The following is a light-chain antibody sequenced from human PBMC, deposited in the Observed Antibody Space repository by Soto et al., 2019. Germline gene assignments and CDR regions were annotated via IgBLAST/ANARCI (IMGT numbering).Light chain of an antibody. CDR3: QQYVSSPLT. CDR1: QSVSSSS. V-gene: IGKV3-20*01. J-gene: IGKJ4*01. Sequence: EIVLTQSPGTLSLSPGERATLSCRASQSVSSSSLAWYQQKPGQAPRLLIYDTSSRATGIPDRFSGSGSGTDFTLTISRLEPEDLAVYYCQQYVSSPLTFGGGTQVEIK. CDR2: DTS.